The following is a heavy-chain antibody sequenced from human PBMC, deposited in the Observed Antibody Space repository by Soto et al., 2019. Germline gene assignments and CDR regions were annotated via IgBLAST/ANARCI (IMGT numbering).Heavy chain of an antibody. D-gene: IGHD3-10*01. Sequence: QVQLVESGGGVVQPGRSLRLSCAASGFTFSSYGMHWVRQAPGKGLEWVAVIWYDGSNKYYADSVKGRFTISRDNSKNTLYLQMNSLRAEDTAVYYCARDGSGRGFDYWGQGTLVTVSS. CDR2: IWYDGSNK. J-gene: IGHJ4*02. CDR3: ARDGSGRGFDY. CDR1: GFTFSSYG. V-gene: IGHV3-33*01.